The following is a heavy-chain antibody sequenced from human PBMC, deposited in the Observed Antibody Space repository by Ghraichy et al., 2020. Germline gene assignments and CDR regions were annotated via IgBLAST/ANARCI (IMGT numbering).Heavy chain of an antibody. J-gene: IGHJ3*02. CDR2: ISASTGST. V-gene: IGHV3-23*01. D-gene: IGHD1-26*01. Sequence: GGSLRLSCAASGFTFSSYAMSWVRQAPGKRLEWVSGISASTGSTYYADTVTGRFTISRDNSKNTLYLQMNSLRAEDTAVYYCAKDWRSYYPGAFDIWGQGTMVTVSS. CDR3: AKDWRSYYPGAFDI. CDR1: GFTFSSYA.